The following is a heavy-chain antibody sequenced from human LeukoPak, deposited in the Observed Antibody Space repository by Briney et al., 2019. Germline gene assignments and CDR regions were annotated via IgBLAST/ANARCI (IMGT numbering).Heavy chain of an antibody. CDR2: ISWNSGSI. J-gene: IGHJ3*02. CDR1: GFTFDDYA. V-gene: IGHV3-9*03. D-gene: IGHD2-21*02. Sequence: GGFLRLSCAASGFTFDDYAMHWVRQAPGKGLEWVSGISWNSGSIGYADSVKGRFTISRDNAKNSLYLQMNSLRAEDMALYYCAKACGGDCSGHAFDIWGQGTMVTVSS. CDR3: AKACGGDCSGHAFDI.